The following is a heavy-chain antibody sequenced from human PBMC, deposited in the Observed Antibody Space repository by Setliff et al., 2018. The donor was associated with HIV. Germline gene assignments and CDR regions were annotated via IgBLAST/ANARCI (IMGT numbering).Heavy chain of an antibody. V-gene: IGHV1-69*13. CDR1: GGTFRRSA. CDR2: IIPMFGTT. CDR3: ATAGEMATIGYYYYYMGV. D-gene: IGHD3-10*01. J-gene: IGHJ6*03. Sequence: SVKVSCKASGGTFRRSAVSWVRQAPGRGPEWMGGIIPMFGTTNFAQKFQDRVTITADESTSTVYMELSSLRSEDTAVYYCATAGEMATIGYYYYYMGVWGEGTTVTVSS.